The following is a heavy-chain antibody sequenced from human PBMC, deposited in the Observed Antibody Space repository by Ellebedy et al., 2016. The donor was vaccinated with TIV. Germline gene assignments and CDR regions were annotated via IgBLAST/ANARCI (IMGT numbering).Heavy chain of an antibody. Sequence: GESLKISCKGSGYSFTTYWIGWVRQMPGKGLEWMAIIYPDDSDTRYSPSFRGQVTISADRSISTAYLQWSSLKASDTAMYYCARTDSSSWYRRRAFDVWGQGTMVTVSS. V-gene: IGHV5-51*01. J-gene: IGHJ3*01. CDR3: ARTDSSSWYRRRAFDV. D-gene: IGHD6-13*01. CDR2: IYPDDSDT. CDR1: GYSFTTYW.